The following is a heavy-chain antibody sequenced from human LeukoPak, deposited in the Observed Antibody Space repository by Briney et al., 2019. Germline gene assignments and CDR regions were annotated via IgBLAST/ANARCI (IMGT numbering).Heavy chain of an antibody. CDR3: AVGGPEY. CDR1: GFTFSSDA. Sequence: GGSLRLSCAASGFTFSSDAMSWVRQAPGKGLEWVGFIRSKAYGGTIEYAASVKGRFTISRDDSKSIAYLQMNSLKTEDTAVYYCAVGGPEYWGQGTLVTVSS. CDR2: IRSKAYGGTI. V-gene: IGHV3-49*04. J-gene: IGHJ4*02.